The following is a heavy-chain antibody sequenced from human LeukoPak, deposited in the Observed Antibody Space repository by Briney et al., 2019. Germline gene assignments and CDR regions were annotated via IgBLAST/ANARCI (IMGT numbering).Heavy chain of an antibody. D-gene: IGHD5-12*01. V-gene: IGHV1-69*01. CDR3: ARGGLRDTLIGPKYYFDY. J-gene: IGHJ4*02. CDR2: IIPIFDKT. Sequence: ASVKVSCKASVGTFSGYAISWVRQAPGQGLEWMGAIIPIFDKTNYTQNFQGRVTITADEYTTTAYMELSNLRSEDTAVYYCARGGLRDTLIGPKYYFDYWGQGTLVTVSS. CDR1: VGTFSGYA.